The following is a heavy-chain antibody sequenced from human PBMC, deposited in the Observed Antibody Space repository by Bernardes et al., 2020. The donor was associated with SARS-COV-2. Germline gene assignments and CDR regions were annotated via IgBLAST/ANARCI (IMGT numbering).Heavy chain of an antibody. CDR1: GFTFDDYT. D-gene: IGHD6-13*01. J-gene: IGHJ2*01. CDR2: ISNSGSLT. V-gene: IGHV3-23*01. Sequence: GGSLRLSCAASGFTFDDYTMHWVRQAPGKGLEWVSSISNSGSLTYYTDSVKGRFTISRDNSKNTLYLQMNSLRADDTAVYYCARIRVSGNWYFDLWGRGTPVTVSS. CDR3: ARIRVSGNWYFDL.